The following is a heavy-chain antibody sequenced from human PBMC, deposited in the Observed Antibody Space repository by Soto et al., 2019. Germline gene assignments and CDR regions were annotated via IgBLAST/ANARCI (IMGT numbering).Heavy chain of an antibody. CDR3: ARAAEPLAAAGSLPFDY. V-gene: IGHV1-69*13. J-gene: IGHJ4*02. Sequence: ASVKVSCKASGGTFSSYAISWVRQAPGQGLEWMGGIIPIFGTANYAQKFQGRVTITADESTSTAYMELSSLRSEDTAVYYCARAAEPLAAAGSLPFDYWGQGTLVTVSS. D-gene: IGHD6-13*01. CDR2: IIPIFGTA. CDR1: GGTFSSYA.